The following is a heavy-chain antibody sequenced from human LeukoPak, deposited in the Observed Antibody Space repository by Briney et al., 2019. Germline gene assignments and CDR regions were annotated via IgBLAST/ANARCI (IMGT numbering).Heavy chain of an antibody. V-gene: IGHV4-31*03. CDR1: GGSFSSSSYY. D-gene: IGHD5-12*01. CDR2: IYYRGST. Sequence: SQTLSLTCTVSGGSFSSSSYYWTWIRQHPGGGLEWIGSIYYRGSTYYSPSLKSRLTITVDTCKSQFSLNLRSVTAADTAVYYCARDCGGYDLEYWGRGTLVTVSS. CDR3: ARDCGGYDLEY. J-gene: IGHJ4*02.